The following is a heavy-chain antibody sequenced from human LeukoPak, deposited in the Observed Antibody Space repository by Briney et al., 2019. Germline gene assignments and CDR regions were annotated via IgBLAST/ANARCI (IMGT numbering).Heavy chain of an antibody. CDR1: GFTFSDYY. CDR2: ISGSSSYT. Sequence: KSGGSLRLSCAASGFTFSDYYMSWIRQAPGKGLEWVSYISGSSSYTNYADSVKGRFTISRDNAKNSLYLQMNSLRAEDTAVYYCARLLPPIVATSHWFDPWGQGTLVTVSS. CDR3: ARLLPPIVATSHWFDP. V-gene: IGHV3-11*06. J-gene: IGHJ5*02. D-gene: IGHD5-12*01.